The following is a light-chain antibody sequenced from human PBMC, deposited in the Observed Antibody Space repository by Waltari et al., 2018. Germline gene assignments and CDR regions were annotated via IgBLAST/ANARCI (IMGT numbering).Light chain of an antibody. CDR2: LGS. J-gene: IGKJ2*01. CDR1: QSLLHSNGYNY. V-gene: IGKV2-28*01. CDR3: MQALQTSYT. Sequence: DIVMTQSPLSLPVTPGEPASIPCRSSQSLLHSNGYNYLDWYLQKPGQSPQLLIYLGSNRASGVHDRFSGSGSGTDFTLKVSRVEAEDVGVYYCMQALQTSYTFGQGTKLEIK.